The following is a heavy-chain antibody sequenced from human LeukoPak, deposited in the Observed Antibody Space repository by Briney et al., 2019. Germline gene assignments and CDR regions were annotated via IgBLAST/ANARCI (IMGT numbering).Heavy chain of an antibody. CDR2: IYYSGST. J-gene: IGHJ5*02. CDR3: ASLGGDPSWFDP. D-gene: IGHD2-21*02. Sequence: NPSETLSLTCTVSGGSISSGGYYWSWIRQHPGKGLEWIGYIYYSGSTYYNPSLKSRVTISVDTSKNQFSLKLSSVTAADTAVYYCASLGGDPSWFDPWGQGTLVTVSS. CDR1: GGSISSGGYY. V-gene: IGHV4-31*03.